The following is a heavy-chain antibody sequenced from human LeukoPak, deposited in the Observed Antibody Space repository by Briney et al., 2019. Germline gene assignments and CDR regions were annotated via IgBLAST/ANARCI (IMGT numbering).Heavy chain of an antibody. J-gene: IGHJ3*02. Sequence: SQTLSLTCAISGDSVSSNSAAWNWIRQSPSRGLEWLGRSYYRSKWYNDYAVSVKSRITINPDTSKNQFSLQLNSVTPEDTAVYYCVTGTGYSGYHDPHAFDIWGQGTMVTVSS. CDR2: SYYRSKWYN. CDR3: VTGTGYSGYHDPHAFDI. CDR1: GDSVSSNSAA. V-gene: IGHV6-1*01. D-gene: IGHD5-12*01.